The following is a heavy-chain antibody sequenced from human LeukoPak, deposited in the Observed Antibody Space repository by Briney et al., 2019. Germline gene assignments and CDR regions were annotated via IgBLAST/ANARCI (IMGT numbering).Heavy chain of an antibody. J-gene: IGHJ4*02. CDR3: ARKDLSVWAPDY. V-gene: IGHV4-34*01. CDR1: GGSFSGYY. CDR2: INHSGST. Sequence: PSETLSLTCAVYGGSFSGYYWSWIRQPPGKGLEWIGEINHSGSTNYNPSLKSRVTISVDTSKNQFSLQLSSVTAADTAVYYCARKDLSVWAPDYWGQGPLVTVSS. D-gene: IGHD2-15*01.